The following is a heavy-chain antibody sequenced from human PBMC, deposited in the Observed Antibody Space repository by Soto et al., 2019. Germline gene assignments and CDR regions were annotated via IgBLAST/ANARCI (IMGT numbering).Heavy chain of an antibody. V-gene: IGHV3-30*18. CDR2: ITYDGSNK. Sequence: GGSLRLACQASGFNFDNYGMHWVRQAPGKGLEWVAVITYDGSNKYYADSVKGRFTISRDNSKNTLSLHLNTLKPEDTAVYHCAKDRVGGTFYTPLGFWGQGTLVTVSS. D-gene: IGHD1-7*01. CDR3: AKDRVGGTFYTPLGF. CDR1: GFNFDNYG. J-gene: IGHJ4*02.